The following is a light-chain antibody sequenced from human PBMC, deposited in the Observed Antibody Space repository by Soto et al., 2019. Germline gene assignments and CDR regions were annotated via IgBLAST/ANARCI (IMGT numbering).Light chain of an antibody. V-gene: IGLV2-8*01. CDR3: SSYADSNSYV. CDR1: SSDVGGYNY. Sequence: VLAQPPSASGSPGQSVTISCTGTSSDVGGYNYVYWYQQHPGKAPKLMIYEVTKRPSGVPDRFSGSKSGNTASLTVSGLQAEDEADYYCSSYADSNSYVFGTGTKVTVL. CDR2: EVT. J-gene: IGLJ1*01.